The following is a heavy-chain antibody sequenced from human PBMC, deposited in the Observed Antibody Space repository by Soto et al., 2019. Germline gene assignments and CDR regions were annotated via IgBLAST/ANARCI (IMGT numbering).Heavy chain of an antibody. V-gene: IGHV3-21*01. CDR2: ISSGSTYI. Sequence: EVQLVESGGGLVKPGGSLRLSCAASGFTFSSYSMNWVRQAPGKGLEWVSCISSGSTYIYYADSVKGRFTISRDNAKNSLYLQMNSLSAEDTAVYYCARGVATIHDWYFDLWGRGTLVTVSS. CDR3: ARGVATIHDWYFDL. CDR1: GFTFSSYS. D-gene: IGHD5-12*01. J-gene: IGHJ2*01.